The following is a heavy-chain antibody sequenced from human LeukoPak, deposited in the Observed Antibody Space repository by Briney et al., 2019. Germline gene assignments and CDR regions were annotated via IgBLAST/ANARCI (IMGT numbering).Heavy chain of an antibody. CDR3: AGDGYCSSTSCRLYYYYGMDV. V-gene: IGHV1-18*01. CDR1: GYTFTSYG. J-gene: IGHJ6*02. Sequence: GASVKVSCKASGYTFTSYGISWVRQAPGQGLEWMGWISAYNGNTNYAQKLQGRVTMTTDTSTSTAYMELRSLRSDDTAVYYCAGDGYCSSTSCRLYYYYGMDVWGQGTTVTVSS. CDR2: ISAYNGNT. D-gene: IGHD2-2*03.